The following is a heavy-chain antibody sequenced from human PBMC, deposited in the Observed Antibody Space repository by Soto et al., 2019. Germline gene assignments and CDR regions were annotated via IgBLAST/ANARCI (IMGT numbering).Heavy chain of an antibody. CDR1: GGFISSSSYF. Sequence: PSGTLSLTCTISGGFISSSSYFWAWIRQSPGKGLEWIGSVDYTGTTYNNPSLKSRVTMSVDTSKNHFSLKVESVTAADTALYYCCGRAPEGVDTWGQGPL. CDR3: CGRAPEGVDT. J-gene: IGHJ5*02. V-gene: IGHV4-39*02. D-gene: IGHD3-10*01. CDR2: VDYTGTT.